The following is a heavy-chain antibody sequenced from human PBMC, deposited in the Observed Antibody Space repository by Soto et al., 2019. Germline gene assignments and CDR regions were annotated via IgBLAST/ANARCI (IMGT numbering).Heavy chain of an antibody. J-gene: IGHJ3*02. CDR1: GFTFSSYG. CDR2: ISYDGSNK. CDR3: AKVPLRDAFDI. D-gene: IGHD5-12*01. Sequence: QVQLLESGGGEVQPGRSLRLSCAASGFTFSSYGMHWVRQAPGKGLEWVAVISYDGSNKYYADSVKGRFTISRDNSKNTLYLQMNSLRAEDTAVYYCAKVPLRDAFDIWGQGTMVTVSS. V-gene: IGHV3-30*18.